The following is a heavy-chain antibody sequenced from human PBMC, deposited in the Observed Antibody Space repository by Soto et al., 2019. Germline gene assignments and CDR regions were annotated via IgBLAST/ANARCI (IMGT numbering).Heavy chain of an antibody. CDR2: IIPISGTA. J-gene: IGHJ2*01. CDR3: ARIQYQDEQPWYFAL. V-gene: IGHV1-69*13. CDR1: GGTFSCYA. Sequence: SVKVSCKASGGTFSCYAISWVRQAPGQGLEWMGGIIPISGTANYAQKFQGRVTITADESTITAYMELSSLRSDDTAVYYRARIQYQDEQPWYFALWGRGTLVTVSS. D-gene: IGHD2-2*01.